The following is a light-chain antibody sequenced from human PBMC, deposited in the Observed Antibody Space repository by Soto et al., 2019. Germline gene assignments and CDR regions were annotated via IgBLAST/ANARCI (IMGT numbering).Light chain of an antibody. CDR3: QQSYSTPS. Sequence: DIQMTQSPSSLSASVGDRVTITCRASQSISSYLTWYQQKPGKAPKLLIYAASSLQSGGPSRFSGSGSGTDFTLTISSLQPEDVATYYCQQSYSTPSFGQGTKVEIK. J-gene: IGKJ1*01. CDR2: AAS. V-gene: IGKV1-39*01. CDR1: QSISSY.